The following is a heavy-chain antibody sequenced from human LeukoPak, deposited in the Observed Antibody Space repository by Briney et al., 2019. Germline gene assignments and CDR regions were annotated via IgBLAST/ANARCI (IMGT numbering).Heavy chain of an antibody. D-gene: IGHD1-26*01. V-gene: IGHV3-74*01. CDR3: ARVIVGGMRAFGM. CDR2: INNDGSST. J-gene: IGHJ3*02. Sequence: PGGSLRLSCAASGFTFSSYWMHRVRQAPGKGLVWVSRINNDGSSTNYADSVKGRFTISRDNAKNTLFLQMNSLGAEDTAVYYCARVIVGGMRAFGMWGQGTMVTVSS. CDR1: GFTFSSYW.